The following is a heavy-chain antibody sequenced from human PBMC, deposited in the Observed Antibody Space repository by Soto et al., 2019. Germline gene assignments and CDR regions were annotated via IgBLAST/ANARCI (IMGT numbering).Heavy chain of an antibody. J-gene: IGHJ4*02. V-gene: IGHV2-5*02. Sequence: QITLRESGPALVKPTQTLTLTCTFSGFSLNSRGVGVGWVRQPPGKALEWLAIVYWDDDKRYRPSLRSRLSIRKDTPKDQVVLTLTNPDPVDTATYYCVHRRPVDETGMGFDFWGQGSLVTVSS. CDR1: GFSLNSRGVG. CDR2: VYWDDDK. D-gene: IGHD3-9*01. CDR3: VHRRPVDETGMGFDF.